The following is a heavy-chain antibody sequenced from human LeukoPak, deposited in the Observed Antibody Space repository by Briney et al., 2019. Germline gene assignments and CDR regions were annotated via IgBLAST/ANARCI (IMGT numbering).Heavy chain of an antibody. J-gene: IGHJ5*01. Sequence: GGSLRLSCATSGFTFSNYWMSWLRHAPGKVLVWVARLKSDGSSASYAESVKGRFTISRDNARSALYLQMNSLRVEDTAVYYCAKSDWFDPWGRGILVTVSS. CDR3: AKSDWFDP. CDR1: GFTFSNYW. CDR2: LKSDGSSA. V-gene: IGHV3-74*01.